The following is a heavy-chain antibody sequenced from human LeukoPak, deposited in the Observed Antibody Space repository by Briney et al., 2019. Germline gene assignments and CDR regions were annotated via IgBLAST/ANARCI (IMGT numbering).Heavy chain of an antibody. V-gene: IGHV4-59*11. J-gene: IGHJ6*03. D-gene: IGHD2-2*02. Sequence: SETLPLTCTVSGGSINSHYWSWIRQPPGKGLEWIGYISYSGSTKYNPSLKSRFTISVDTSNNQFSLKVTSVTAAHTAVYNCARVLDCSSTSCYTPYYMDAWGKGTTVTVSS. CDR1: GGSINSHY. CDR2: ISYSGST. CDR3: ARVLDCSSTSCYTPYYMDA.